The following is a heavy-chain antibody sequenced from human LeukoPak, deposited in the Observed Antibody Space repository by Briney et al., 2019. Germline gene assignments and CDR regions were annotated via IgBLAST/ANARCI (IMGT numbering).Heavy chain of an antibody. J-gene: IGHJ4*02. D-gene: IGHD6-19*01. CDR2: INHSGST. CDR1: GGSFSGYY. Sequence: SETLSLTCAVYGGSFSGYYWSWIRKPPGKGLEGIGEINHSGSTNYNPSLKSRVTISVDTSKNQFSLKLSSVTAADTAVYYCARFSGWPSSPFDYWGQGTLVTVSS. V-gene: IGHV4-34*01. CDR3: ARFSGWPSSPFDY.